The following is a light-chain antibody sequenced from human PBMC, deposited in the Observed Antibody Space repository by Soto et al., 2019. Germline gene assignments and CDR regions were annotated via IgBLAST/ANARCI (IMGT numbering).Light chain of an antibody. V-gene: IGLV2-11*01. CDR3: CSYAGSYAYV. J-gene: IGLJ1*01. CDR1: SSDVGGYNY. CDR2: DVS. Sequence: QSVLTQPRSVSGSPGQSVTISCTGTSSDVGGYNYVSWYQQHPGKAPKLMIYDVSKRPSGVPHRFSCSKSGTTASLTISGHQAEDEADYYCCSYAGSYAYVFGTGTKLTVL.